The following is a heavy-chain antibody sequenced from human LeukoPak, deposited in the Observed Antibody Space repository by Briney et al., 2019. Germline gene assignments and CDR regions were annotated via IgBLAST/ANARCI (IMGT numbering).Heavy chain of an antibody. CDR2: IRYDGSNK. CDR1: GFTFSSYG. V-gene: IGHV3-30*02. J-gene: IGHJ4*02. Sequence: GGSLRLSCAASGFTFSSYGMHWVRQAPGKGLEWVAFIRYDGSNKYYADSVKGRFTISRDNSKNTLYLQMNSLRAEDTAVYYCARWGYDSSGYYYLYYFDYWGQGTLVTVSS. D-gene: IGHD3-22*01. CDR3: ARWGYDSSGYYYLYYFDY.